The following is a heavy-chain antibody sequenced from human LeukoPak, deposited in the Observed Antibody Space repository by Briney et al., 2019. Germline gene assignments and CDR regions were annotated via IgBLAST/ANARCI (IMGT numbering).Heavy chain of an antibody. CDR1: GGSISSSSYY. CDR2: IYYSGST. V-gene: IGHV4-39*01. D-gene: IGHD2-2*01. CDR3: ARYTRDIVVVPAATNDAFDI. J-gene: IGHJ3*02. Sequence: SETLSLTCTVSGGSISSSSYYWGWIRQPPGKGLEWIGSIYYSGSTYCNPSLKSRVTISVDTSKNQFSLKLSSVTAADTAVYYCARYTRDIVVVPAATNDAFDIWGQGTMVTVSS.